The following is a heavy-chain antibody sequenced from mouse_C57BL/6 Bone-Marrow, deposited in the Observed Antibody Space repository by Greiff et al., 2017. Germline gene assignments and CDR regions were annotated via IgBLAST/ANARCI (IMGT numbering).Heavy chain of an antibody. V-gene: IGHV14-4*01. CDR3: GYENGMDY. Sequence: EVQLQQSGAELVRPGASVKLSCTASGFNIKDDYMHWVKQRPEQGLEWIGWIDPENGDTEYASKFQGKSTIAADTTSNTAYLQLSSLTSEDTAVYYCGYENGMDYWGQGTAVTVSS. J-gene: IGHJ4*01. D-gene: IGHD1-2*01. CDR2: IDPENGDT. CDR1: GFNIKDDY.